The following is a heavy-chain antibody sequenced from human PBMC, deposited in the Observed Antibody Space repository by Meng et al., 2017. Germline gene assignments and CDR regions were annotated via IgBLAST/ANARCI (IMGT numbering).Heavy chain of an antibody. CDR3: ARDRQTYYYDSSGYFDY. Sequence: VRSQLLGDELREAGAKAKVSCKASGYTYTSYAMHWGRTALGQTLEWMGWMKAGNSNTKYTKKFQRRVTVTIDTSASTAYMEVNSLRSGDTAVYYAARDRQTYYYDSSGYFDYWGQGTLVTVSS. CDR1: GYTYTSYA. CDR2: MKAGNSNT. J-gene: IGHJ4*02. V-gene: IGHV1-3*01. D-gene: IGHD3-22*01.